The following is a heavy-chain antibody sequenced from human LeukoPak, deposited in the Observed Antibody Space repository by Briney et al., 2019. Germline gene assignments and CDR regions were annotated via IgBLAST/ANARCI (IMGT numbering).Heavy chain of an antibody. J-gene: IGHJ4*02. V-gene: IGHV3-23*01. CDR2: MSGSGVSP. CDR1: GVTFSSYA. CDR3: AKANSPYYYDSSGYSTFDY. Sequence: PGGSLRLSCAASGVTFSSYAMNWVRQAPGKGLEWVSGMSGSGVSPYYADSVKGRFTMSTDNSKNTLYLQMNSLRAEDTAVYYCAKANSPYYYDSSGYSTFDYWGQGTLVTVSS. D-gene: IGHD3-22*01.